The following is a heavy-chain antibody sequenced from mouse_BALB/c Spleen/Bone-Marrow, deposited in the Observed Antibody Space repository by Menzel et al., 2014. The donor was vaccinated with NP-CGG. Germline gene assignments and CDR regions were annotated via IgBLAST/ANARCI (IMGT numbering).Heavy chain of an antibody. Sequence: VQLQQSGAELVKPGASVKLSRTASGFNIKDTYMHWVKQRPEQGLEWIGRIDPANGNTKYDPKFQGKATITADTSSNTAYLQLSSLTSEDTAVYFCARAYYGNYPYAMDYWGQGTSVTVSS. CDR1: GFNIKDTY. CDR2: IDPANGNT. V-gene: IGHV14-3*02. CDR3: ARAYYGNYPYAMDY. D-gene: IGHD2-10*01. J-gene: IGHJ4*01.